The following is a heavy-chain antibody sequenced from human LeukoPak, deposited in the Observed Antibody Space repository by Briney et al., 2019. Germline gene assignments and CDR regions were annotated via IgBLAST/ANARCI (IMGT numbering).Heavy chain of an antibody. CDR1: GFTFGSYS. D-gene: IGHD3-10*01. J-gene: IGHJ6*02. CDR2: ISSSSSTI. CDR3: ARDTPITMVRGVILLGYYYGMDV. Sequence: GGSLRLSCAASGFTFGSYSMNWVRQAPGKGLEWVSYISSSSSTIYYADSVKGRFTISRDNAKNSLYLQMNSLRDEDTAVYYCARDTPITMVRGVILLGYYYGMDVWGQGTTVTVSS. V-gene: IGHV3-48*02.